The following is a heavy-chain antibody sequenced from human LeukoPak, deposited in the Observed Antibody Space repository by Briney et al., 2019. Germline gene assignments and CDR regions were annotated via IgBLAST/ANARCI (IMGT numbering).Heavy chain of an antibody. Sequence: GGSLRLSCAASGFTFSSYAMSWVRQAPGKGLEWVSAISGSGGSTYYADSVKGRFTISRDNSKNTLYLQMNSLRAEDTAVYYCARDDHYDFWSGYYIGRGYFDYWGQGTLVTVSS. D-gene: IGHD3-3*01. CDR3: ARDDHYDFWSGYYIGRGYFDY. J-gene: IGHJ4*02. V-gene: IGHV3-23*01. CDR2: ISGSGGST. CDR1: GFTFSSYA.